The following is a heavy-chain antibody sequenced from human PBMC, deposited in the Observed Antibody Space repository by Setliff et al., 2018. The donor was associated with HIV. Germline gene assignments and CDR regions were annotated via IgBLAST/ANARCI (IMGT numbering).Heavy chain of an antibody. CDR3: VRDDYGYNGKGFDY. Sequence: PSYTLSLTCTVSDGSISSDDYYWNLILHPPWKCLELIFYITYSVISYYNPSLKSRVTISIDTSNNQISLRLSSVTAADTAMYYCVRDDYGYNGKGFDYWGPGTLVTVSS. J-gene: IGHJ4*02. V-gene: IGHV4-30-4*08. CDR1: DGSISSDDYY. CDR2: ITYSVIS. D-gene: IGHD4-17*01.